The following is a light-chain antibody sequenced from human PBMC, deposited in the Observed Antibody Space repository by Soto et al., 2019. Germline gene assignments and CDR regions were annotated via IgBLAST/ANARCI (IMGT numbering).Light chain of an antibody. CDR1: TSDVGGYNY. J-gene: IGLJ1*01. CDR2: DVS. V-gene: IGLV2-14*01. Sequence: QSALPQPASVSGSPEQSITITCTGPTSDVGGYNYVSWYRQHPGRAPKLMIYDVSNRPSGVSNRFSGSKSGNTASLTISGLQAEDEADYYCSSYTRSSTYVFGTGTKLTVL. CDR3: SSYTRSSTYV.